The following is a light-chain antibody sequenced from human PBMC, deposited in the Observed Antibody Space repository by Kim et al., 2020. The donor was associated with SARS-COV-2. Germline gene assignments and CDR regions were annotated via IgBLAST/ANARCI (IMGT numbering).Light chain of an antibody. CDR3: HQRSDWPLT. V-gene: IGKV3-11*01. CDR1: QSVGTS. CDR2: DAS. Sequence: EIVLTQSPATLSLSPGERASLSCRASQSVGTSLVWYQQKVGQAPRLLICDASKRATDIPAKFSGSGSGTDFTLTISNLESEDFAVYYCHQRSDWPLTFGGGTKVDIK. J-gene: IGKJ4*01.